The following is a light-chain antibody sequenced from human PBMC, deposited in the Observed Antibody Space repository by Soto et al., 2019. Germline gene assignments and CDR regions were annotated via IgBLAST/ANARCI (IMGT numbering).Light chain of an antibody. J-gene: IGKJ1*01. CDR3: QQSFRARS. CDR1: QSISGY. V-gene: IGKV1-39*01. CDR2: AAS. Sequence: DIQMTQSPASLSASVGDRVTISCRASQSISGYLNWYQQKPGKAPELLIYAASTLQTGVPSRFSGSGSGTEFTLSISGLPPEDFATYYCQQSFRARSFGQGTRVQLK.